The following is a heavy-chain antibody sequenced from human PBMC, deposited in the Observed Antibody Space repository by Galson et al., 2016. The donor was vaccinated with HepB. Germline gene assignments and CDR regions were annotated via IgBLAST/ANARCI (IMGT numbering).Heavy chain of an antibody. V-gene: IGHV5-10-1*01. CDR3: ARHGGAYYYHGMDV. Sequence: QSGAEVKKPGESLRISCKGSGYSFTTYWISWVRQMPGKGLEWMGRIDPSDSYTNYSPSFQGHVTISADKSISTAYLQWNSLKASDTAIYYCARHGGAYYYHGMDVWGQGTMVTVSS. J-gene: IGHJ6*02. D-gene: IGHD2-21*01. CDR2: IDPSDSYT. CDR1: GYSFTTYW.